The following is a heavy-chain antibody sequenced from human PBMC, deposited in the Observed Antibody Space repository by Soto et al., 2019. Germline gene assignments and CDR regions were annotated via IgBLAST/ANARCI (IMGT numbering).Heavy chain of an antibody. CDR2: INSDGSHT. Sequence: EVQLVESGGGLVQPGGSLRLSCAASGLSFNIYWMHWVRQVPGKGLVWLARINSDGSHTIYVDSVKGRFTISRDNAKNNVFMQIDSLRDEDTGVYYCAGGMAGLDVWGQGTTITVSS. V-gene: IGHV3-74*01. CDR1: GLSFNIYW. CDR3: AGGMAGLDV. J-gene: IGHJ6*02.